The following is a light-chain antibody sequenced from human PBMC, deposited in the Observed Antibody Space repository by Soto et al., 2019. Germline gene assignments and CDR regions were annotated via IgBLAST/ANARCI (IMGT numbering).Light chain of an antibody. V-gene: IGKV1-27*01. Sequence: DIQMTQSPTSLSASVGDRVTITCRASQGIRNFVAWYLQKPGTTPKLLICAASTLLSGVPSWFSGSGSGTDFTITISRLQPEDVATYSCHKNSSVLVFGPGTKVEIK. CDR1: QGIRNF. J-gene: IGKJ3*01. CDR3: HKNSSVLV. CDR2: AAS.